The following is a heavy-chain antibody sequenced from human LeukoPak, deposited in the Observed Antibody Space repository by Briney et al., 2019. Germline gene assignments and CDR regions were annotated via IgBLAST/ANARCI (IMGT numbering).Heavy chain of an antibody. Sequence: GGSLRLSCAASGFTFNDHGMHWVRQAPGKGLEWVSAISGSGGSTYYADSVKGRFTISRDNSKNTLYLQMNSLRAEDTAVYYCAKDLGQLLTRGLFDYWGQGTLVTVSS. D-gene: IGHD6-6*01. CDR3: AKDLGQLLTRGLFDY. J-gene: IGHJ4*02. CDR1: GFTFNDHG. V-gene: IGHV3-23*01. CDR2: ISGSGGST.